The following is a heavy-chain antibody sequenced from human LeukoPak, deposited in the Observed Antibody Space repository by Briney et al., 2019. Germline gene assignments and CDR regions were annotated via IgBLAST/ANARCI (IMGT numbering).Heavy chain of an antibody. J-gene: IGHJ4*02. CDR2: ISSSSSTI. CDR1: GFTFSSYS. D-gene: IGHD3-22*01. Sequence: PGGSLRLSCAASGFTFSSYSMNWVRQAPGEGLEWVSYISSSSSTIYYADSVKGRFTISRDNAKNSLYLQMNSLRAEDTAVYYCARLPYYYDSSGYYLSAGDYWGQGTLVTVSS. V-gene: IGHV3-48*01. CDR3: ARLPYYYDSSGYYLSAGDY.